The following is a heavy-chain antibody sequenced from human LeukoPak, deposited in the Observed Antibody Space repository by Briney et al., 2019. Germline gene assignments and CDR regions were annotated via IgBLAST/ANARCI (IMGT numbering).Heavy chain of an antibody. J-gene: IGHJ4*02. CDR2: INHSGST. Sequence: SETLSLTCAVYGGSFSGYYWSWIRQPPGKGLEWIGEINHSGSTNYNPSLKSRVTISVDTSKNQFSLKLSSVTAADTAVYYCARVAAAGTGYWGQGTLATVSS. D-gene: IGHD6-13*01. CDR1: GGSFSGYY. CDR3: ARVAAAGTGY. V-gene: IGHV4-34*01.